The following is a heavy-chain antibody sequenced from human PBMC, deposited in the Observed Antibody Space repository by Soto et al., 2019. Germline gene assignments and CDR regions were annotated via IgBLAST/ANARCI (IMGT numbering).Heavy chain of an antibody. Sequence: SETLSLTCTVSGGSISSGDYYWSWIRQPPGKGLEWIGYIYYSGSTYYNPSLKSRVTISVDTSKNQFSLKLSSGTAADTAVYYCARFVDTAMVSDYWGQGTPVTVS. V-gene: IGHV4-30-4*01. CDR1: GGSISSGDYY. CDR3: ARFVDTAMVSDY. D-gene: IGHD5-18*01. J-gene: IGHJ4*02. CDR2: IYYSGST.